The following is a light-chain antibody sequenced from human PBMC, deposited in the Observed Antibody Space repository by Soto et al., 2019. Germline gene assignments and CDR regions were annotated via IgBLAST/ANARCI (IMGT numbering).Light chain of an antibody. J-gene: IGKJ2*01. V-gene: IGKV1-39*01. Sequence: DIQMAQSPSSLSASVGDRVTITCRASQSISSYLNWYQQRPGKAPKVLIYAASSLQSGVPSRFSGSGSGTDFTLTISSLQPEECAAYYCQQTYSTPPTFGQGTKLEIK. CDR3: QQTYSTPPT. CDR1: QSISSY. CDR2: AAS.